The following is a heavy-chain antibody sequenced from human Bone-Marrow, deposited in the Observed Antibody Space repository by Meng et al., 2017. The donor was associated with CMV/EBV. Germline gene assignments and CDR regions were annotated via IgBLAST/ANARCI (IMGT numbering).Heavy chain of an antibody. V-gene: IGHV3-30*03. CDR1: GFTFSSYS. CDR3: ARETVWESYYFDY. J-gene: IGHJ4*02. D-gene: IGHD3-16*01. CDR2: ISYDGSNK. Sequence: GESLKISCAASGFTFSSYSMNWVRQAPGKGLEWVAVISYDGSNKYYADSVKGRFTISRDNSKNTLYLQMNSLRAEDTAVYYCARETVWESYYFDYWGQGTLVTVSS.